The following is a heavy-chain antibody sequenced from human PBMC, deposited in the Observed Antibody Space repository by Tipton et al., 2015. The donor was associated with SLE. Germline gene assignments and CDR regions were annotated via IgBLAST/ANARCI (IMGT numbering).Heavy chain of an antibody. CDR1: GGSISTYA. CDR3: ARGIVGATGFDY. Sequence: TLSLTCTVSGGSISTYAWSWIRQPAGKGLEWIGRIYPSGNTDYNPSLKSRVTISLDTSKKQFSLKLSSVSAADTAVYYCARGIVGATGFDYWGQGTLVTVSS. CDR2: IYPSGNT. V-gene: IGHV4-4*07. D-gene: IGHD1-26*01. J-gene: IGHJ4*02.